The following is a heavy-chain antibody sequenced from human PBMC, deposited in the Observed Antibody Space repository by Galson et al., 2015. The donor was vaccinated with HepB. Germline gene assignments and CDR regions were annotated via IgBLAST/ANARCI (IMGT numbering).Heavy chain of an antibody. J-gene: IGHJ6*02. V-gene: IGHV3-30*04. Sequence: SLRLSCAASGFTFSNYPVHWVRQAPGRGLEWLAVISYDVNNKYYADFVKGRFTISRDNSKNTLYLQMSSLRVEDTAVYYCARDRVPPTRLQPVNYFYGMDIWGQGTTVTVSS. D-gene: IGHD5-24*01. CDR1: GFTFSNYP. CDR3: ARDRVPPTRLQPVNYFYGMDI. CDR2: ISYDVNNK.